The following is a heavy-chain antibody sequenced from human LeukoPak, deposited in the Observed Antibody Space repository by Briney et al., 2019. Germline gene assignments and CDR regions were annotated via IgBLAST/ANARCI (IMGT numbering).Heavy chain of an antibody. CDR3: ARTYDSSGSGGAFDI. V-gene: IGHV3-53*01. J-gene: IGHJ3*02. CDR1: GFTVSSSY. Sequence: GSLRLSCAASGFTVSSSYMSWVRQAPGKGLEWVSLISWDGGSTYYADSVKGRFTISRDNAKNSLYLQMNSLRAEDTAVYYCARTYDSSGSGGAFDIWGQGTMVTVSS. CDR2: ISWDGGST. D-gene: IGHD3-22*01.